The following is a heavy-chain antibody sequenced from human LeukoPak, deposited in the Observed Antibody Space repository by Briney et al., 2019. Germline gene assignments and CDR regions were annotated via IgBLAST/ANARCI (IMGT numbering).Heavy chain of an antibody. V-gene: IGHV3-30*04. J-gene: IGHJ4*02. CDR2: ISYDGSNK. CDR3: ARDPNYYDILTGSQYYFDY. D-gene: IGHD3-9*01. Sequence: GGSLRLSCAASGFTFSSYAMSWVRQAPGKGLEWVAVISYDGSNKYYADSVKGRFTISRDNSKNTLYLQMNSLRAEDTAVYYCARDPNYYDILTGSQYYFDYWGQGTLVTVSS. CDR1: GFTFSSYA.